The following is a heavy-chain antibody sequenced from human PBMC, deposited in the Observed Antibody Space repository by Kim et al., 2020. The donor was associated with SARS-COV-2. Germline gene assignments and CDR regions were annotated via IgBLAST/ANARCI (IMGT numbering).Heavy chain of an antibody. Sequence: GESLKISCKGSGYSFTSYWISWVRQMPGKGLEWMGRIDPSDSYTNYSPSFQGHVTISADKSISTAYLQWSSLKASDTAMYYCAREVVTATEFEYWGQGTLVTVSS. V-gene: IGHV5-10-1*01. CDR3: AREVVTATEFEY. CDR1: GYSFTSYW. J-gene: IGHJ4*02. CDR2: IDPSDSYT. D-gene: IGHD2-21*02.